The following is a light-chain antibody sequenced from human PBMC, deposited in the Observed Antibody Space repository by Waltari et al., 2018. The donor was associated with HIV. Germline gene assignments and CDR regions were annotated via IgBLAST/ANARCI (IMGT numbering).Light chain of an antibody. CDR2: EVS. CDR1: SSAVGGYTS. V-gene: IGLV2-14*01. J-gene: IGLJ2*01. CDR3: SSYTSSSTV. Sequence: QSALTQPASVSGSPGQSITISCPGTSSAVGGYTSVSWYQQHPGKAPKLMIYEVSNRPSGVSNRFSGSKSGNTASLTISGLQAEDEADYYCSSYTSSSTVFGGGTKLTVL.